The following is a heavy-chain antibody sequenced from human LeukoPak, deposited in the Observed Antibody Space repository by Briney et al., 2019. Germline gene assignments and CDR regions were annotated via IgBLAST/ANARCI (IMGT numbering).Heavy chain of an antibody. V-gene: IGHV3-64D*06. Sequence: GGSLRLSCSVSGFSFSSHAMHWVRQAPGKGLEYVSGISTNGGSTSSADSVKGRFTISIDNSKNRLYLQMSSLRGEDTAVYYCVKRTRFSYYFDYWGQGTLVTVSS. J-gene: IGHJ4*02. CDR1: GFSFSSHA. CDR2: ISTNGGST. D-gene: IGHD3-10*01. CDR3: VKRTRFSYYFDY.